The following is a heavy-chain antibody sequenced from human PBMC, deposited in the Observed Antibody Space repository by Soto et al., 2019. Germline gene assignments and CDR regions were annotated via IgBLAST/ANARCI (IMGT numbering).Heavy chain of an antibody. D-gene: IGHD3-22*01. V-gene: IGHV5-51*01. CDR2: IYPDDSDT. Sequence: PGESLKISCKGSGYRFTSFWIGWVRQMPGEALEWMGVIYPDDSDTRYSPSFQGQVTISADKSISTAYLQWSSLRASDTAMYYCVRWDSSGYYGLTPPKWFDPWGQGTLVTVS. CDR1: GYRFTSFW. J-gene: IGHJ5*02. CDR3: VRWDSSGYYGLTPPKWFDP.